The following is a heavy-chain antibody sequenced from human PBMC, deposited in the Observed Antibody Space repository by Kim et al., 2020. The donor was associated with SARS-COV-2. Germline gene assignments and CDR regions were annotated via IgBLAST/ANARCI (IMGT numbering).Heavy chain of an antibody. CDR2: ISNYNGNT. Sequence: ASVKVSCKTSGYTFSSYSMTWVRQAPGQGLEWMGRISNYNGNTIYVRRLQGRVTMTTDTSTSIAYMELRSLASEDTAVYYCARVAGFGSGSPFDYWGQGTLVTVSS. D-gene: IGHD3-10*01. CDR1: GYTFSSYS. J-gene: IGHJ4*02. CDR3: ARVAGFGSGSPFDY. V-gene: IGHV1-18*01.